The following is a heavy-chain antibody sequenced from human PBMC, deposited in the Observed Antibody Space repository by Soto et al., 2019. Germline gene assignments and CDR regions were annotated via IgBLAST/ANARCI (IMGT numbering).Heavy chain of an antibody. D-gene: IGHD2-8*02. CDR2: ISRDGGTK. CDR1: GFTVSTYG. Sequence: QVQLVESVGGMVQPGRSLRLSCAVSGFTVSTYGMHWVRQAPGKGLEWVAVISRDGGTKYYADSVKGRFTISRDNSRNTLFLEMNSLRGDDMAVYYCTGEVASGYWGQGTLVTVSS. CDR3: TGEVASGY. J-gene: IGHJ4*02. V-gene: IGHV3-30*03.